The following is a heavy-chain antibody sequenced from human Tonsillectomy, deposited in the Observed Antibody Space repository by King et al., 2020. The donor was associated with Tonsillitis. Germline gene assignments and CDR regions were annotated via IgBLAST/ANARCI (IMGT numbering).Heavy chain of an antibody. V-gene: IGHV3-21*01. CDR2: ISTSSSYI. CDR1: GFSFSTYS. D-gene: IGHD6-13*01. CDR3: ARDLFGQQLVFGYYGMDV. J-gene: IGHJ6*02. Sequence: DVQLVESGGGLVKPGGSLRLSCAASGFSFSTYSMNWVRQAPGKGLEWVSSISTSSSYIYYADSVKGRFMISRDNAENSLYLQMNSLRADDTAVYYCARDLFGQQLVFGYYGMDVWGQGTTVTVSS.